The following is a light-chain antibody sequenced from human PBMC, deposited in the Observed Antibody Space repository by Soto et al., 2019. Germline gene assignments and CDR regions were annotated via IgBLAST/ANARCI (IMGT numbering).Light chain of an antibody. Sequence: EIVLTQSPGTLSLSPGERATRSCRASQSVSNNYLPWYQQKPVQAPRRLIYGASNRATGIPDRFSGSGYGTAFTITISRLEHEDFAAYYCQQYGSSGTFGQGTKVDIK. CDR2: GAS. V-gene: IGKV3-20*01. J-gene: IGKJ1*01. CDR1: QSVSNNY. CDR3: QQYGSSGT.